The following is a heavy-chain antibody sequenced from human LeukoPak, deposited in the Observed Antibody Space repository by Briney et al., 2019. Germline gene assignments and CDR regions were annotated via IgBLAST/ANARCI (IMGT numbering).Heavy chain of an antibody. CDR3: ARDHGAAAKEVDYYYYYGMDV. J-gene: IGHJ6*02. Sequence: SETLSLTCTVSGGSISSSSYYWGWIRQPPGKGLEWIGSIYYSGSTYYNPSLKSRVTISVDTSKNQFSLKLSSVTAADTAVYYCARDHGAAAKEVDYYYYYGMDVWGQGTTVTVSS. D-gene: IGHD6-13*01. CDR2: IYYSGST. V-gene: IGHV4-39*07. CDR1: GGSISSSSYY.